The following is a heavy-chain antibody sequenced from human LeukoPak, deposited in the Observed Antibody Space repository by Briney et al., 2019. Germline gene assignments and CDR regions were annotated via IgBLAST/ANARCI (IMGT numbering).Heavy chain of an antibody. V-gene: IGHV5-51*01. D-gene: IGHD4/OR15-4a*01. CDR1: GYNFTSFW. CDR2: IYPGDSDS. Sequence: GESLKISCKGSGYNFTSFWIGWVRQMPGRGLEWMGIIYPGDSDSRYSPSFQGQVTISADKSINTAYLQFISLKTSDTAMYYCARRGRLWTDSWGQGTLVTVSS. CDR3: ARRGRLWTDS. J-gene: IGHJ4*02.